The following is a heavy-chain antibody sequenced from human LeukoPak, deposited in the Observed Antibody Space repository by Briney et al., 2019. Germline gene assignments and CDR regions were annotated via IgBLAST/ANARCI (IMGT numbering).Heavy chain of an antibody. Sequence: SQTLSLTCTVSGGSISSGSYYWSWIRQPAGKGLEWIGRIYTSGSTNYNPSLKSRVTISVDTSKNQFSLKLSSVTAADTAVYYCARAELGGYSYEEDAFDIWGQGTMVTVSS. J-gene: IGHJ3*02. D-gene: IGHD5-18*01. CDR2: IYTSGST. V-gene: IGHV4-61*02. CDR3: ARAELGGYSYEEDAFDI. CDR1: GGSISSGSYY.